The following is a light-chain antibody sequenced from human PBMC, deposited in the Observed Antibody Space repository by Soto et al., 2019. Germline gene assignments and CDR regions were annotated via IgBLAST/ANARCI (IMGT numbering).Light chain of an antibody. CDR2: GAS. V-gene: IGKV3-20*01. J-gene: IGKJ1*01. CDR3: QQYGSSRWS. CDR1: QSVSSSN. Sequence: EIVLTQSPGTLSLSPGERATLSCRASQSVSSSNLAWYQQKPGQAPRLLIYGASSRAAGIPDRFSGSGSGTDFTLTISRLEPADFAVYYCQQYGSSRWSFGQGTKVVIK.